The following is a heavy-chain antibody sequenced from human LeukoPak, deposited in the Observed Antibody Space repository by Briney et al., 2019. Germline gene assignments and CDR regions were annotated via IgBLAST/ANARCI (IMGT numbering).Heavy chain of an antibody. CDR3: ARVRGYRIEDYFDD. D-gene: IGHD6-13*01. J-gene: IGHJ4*02. CDR1: GDSISSYY. V-gene: IGHV4-59*08. CDR2: NYYSGST. Sequence: AETLSLTCTVSGDSISSYYWSWIRQPPGKGREWIGYNYYSGSTNYHPSRKSRLTISVKPSKNEFFLKLRSVTGADNAGFYCARVRGYRIEDYFDDWGQGTLVTVSS.